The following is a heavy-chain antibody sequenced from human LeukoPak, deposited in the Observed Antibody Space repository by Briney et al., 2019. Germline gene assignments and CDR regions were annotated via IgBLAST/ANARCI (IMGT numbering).Heavy chain of an antibody. D-gene: IGHD3-22*01. V-gene: IGHV3-7*01. J-gene: IGHJ4*02. CDR3: ARQDSSGYYYDWFFDY. Sequence: PGGSLRLSCAASGFTFSSYWMSWVRQAPGKGLEWVANIKQDGSEKYYVDSVKGRFTISRDNAKNSLYLQMNSLRAEDTAVYYCARQDSSGYYYDWFFDYWGQGILVTVSS. CDR2: IKQDGSEK. CDR1: GFTFSSYW.